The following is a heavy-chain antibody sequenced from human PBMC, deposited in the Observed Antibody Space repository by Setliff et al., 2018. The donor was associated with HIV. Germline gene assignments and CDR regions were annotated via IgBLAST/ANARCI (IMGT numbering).Heavy chain of an antibody. Sequence: PGGSLRLSCAASDFDFSSYSMTWVRQAPGKGLEWVASISPGGSFMYYGDSVQGRFTISRDDAKSSLYLQMNSLKAEDTATYFCARASPGGIFDAFDVWGQGTMVTVSS. CDR2: ISPGGSFM. J-gene: IGHJ3*01. CDR3: ARASPGGIFDAFDV. CDR1: DFDFSSYS. V-gene: IGHV3-21*01. D-gene: IGHD3-3*01.